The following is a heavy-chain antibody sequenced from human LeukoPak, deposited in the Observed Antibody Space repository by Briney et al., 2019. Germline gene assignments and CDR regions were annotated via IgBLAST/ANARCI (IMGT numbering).Heavy chain of an antibody. CDR3: ARVSVVRRVWGSYRYANYFDY. CDR2: ISTDARTI. D-gene: IGHD3-16*02. V-gene: IGHV3-74*01. Sequence: GGSLRLSCAASGFAFSSNWMHWVRQAPGKGLVWVSHISTDARTITYADFVKGRFTISRDNAKNSLYLQMNSLRAEDTAVYYCARVSVVRRVWGSYRYANYFDYWGQGTLVTVSS. J-gene: IGHJ4*02. CDR1: GFAFSSNW.